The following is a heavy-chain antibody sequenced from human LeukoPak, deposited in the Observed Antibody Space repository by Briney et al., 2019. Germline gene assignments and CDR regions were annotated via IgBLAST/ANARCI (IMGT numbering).Heavy chain of an antibody. V-gene: IGHV3-49*04. Sequence: GGSLRLSCAASGFTFSSYSMNWVRQAPGKGLEWVGFIRSKAYGGTTEYVASVKGRFTISRDDSKSIAYLQMNSLKTEDTAVYYCTRDPYYDSSGYYLSDYFDYWGQGTLVTVSS. CDR2: IRSKAYGGTT. J-gene: IGHJ4*02. CDR3: TRDPYYDSSGYYLSDYFDY. D-gene: IGHD3-22*01. CDR1: GFTFSSYS.